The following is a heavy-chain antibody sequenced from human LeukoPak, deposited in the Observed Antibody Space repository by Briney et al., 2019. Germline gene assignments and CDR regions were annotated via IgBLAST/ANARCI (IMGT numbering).Heavy chain of an antibody. V-gene: IGHV3-33*01. J-gene: IGHJ4*02. Sequence: PGGSLRLSCAAPGFTFSNYGMHWVRQAPGKGLKWLAVIWYDGSNEYYADSVKGRFTISRDNSKNTLSLQMNSLRAEDTAVYYCARYYGSGSVGGFDYWGQGTLVTVSS. CDR1: GFTFSNYG. CDR3: ARYYGSGSVGGFDY. CDR2: IWYDGSNE. D-gene: IGHD3-10*01.